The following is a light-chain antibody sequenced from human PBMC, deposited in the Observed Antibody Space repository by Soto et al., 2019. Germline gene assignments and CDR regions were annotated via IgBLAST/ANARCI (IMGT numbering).Light chain of an antibody. CDR1: QSISSW. CDR3: QQYNSYPVT. V-gene: IGKV1-5*03. CDR2: KVS. J-gene: IGKJ2*01. Sequence: DIQMTQSPSTLSASVGDRVTITCRASQSISSWSAWYQQKPGKAPKILIYKVSNLESGVPSRFSGSGSGTEFTLTISSLQSDDFATYYCQQYNSYPVTFGQGTKLEIK.